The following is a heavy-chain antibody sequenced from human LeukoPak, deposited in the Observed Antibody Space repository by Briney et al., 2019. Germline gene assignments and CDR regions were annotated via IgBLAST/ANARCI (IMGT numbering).Heavy chain of an antibody. V-gene: IGHV1-69*13. Sequence: ASVKVSCKASGGTFSRFTISWVRQAPGQGFEWMGGITPMFGTANFAQKFQGRVSITADESTSTAFMELSSLRSEDTAVYYCAREWGLESSGYSYAYWGQGTLVTVSS. CDR3: AREWGLESSGYSYAY. D-gene: IGHD3-22*01. CDR1: GGTFSRFT. CDR2: ITPMFGTA. J-gene: IGHJ4*02.